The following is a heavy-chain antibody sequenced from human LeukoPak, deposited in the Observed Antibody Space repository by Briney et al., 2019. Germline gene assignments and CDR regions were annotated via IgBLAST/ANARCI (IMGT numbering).Heavy chain of an antibody. D-gene: IGHD3-3*01. CDR1: GGSISSYC. V-gene: IGHV4-59*01. CDR2: IYYSGST. J-gene: IGHJ4*02. CDR3: ASRSGHYWGFDY. Sequence: KPSETLSLTCTVSGGSISSYCWSWIRQPPGKGLEWIGYIYYSGSTNYNPSLKSRVTISVDTSKNQFSLKLSSVTAADTAVYYCASRSGHYWGFDYWGQGTLVTVSS.